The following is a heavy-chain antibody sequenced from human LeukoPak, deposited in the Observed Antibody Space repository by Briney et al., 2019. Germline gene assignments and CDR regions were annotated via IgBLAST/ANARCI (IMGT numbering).Heavy chain of an antibody. V-gene: IGHV5-51*01. Sequence: GESLKISCSGSAYSFNTYWISWLRHMAAKGLEWMGIIYPGDSDTRYSPSFQGQVTISADKSLSTAYLQWGSLKASDTAMYYCAREGRSSSPMDYWGQGTLVTVSS. J-gene: IGHJ4*02. CDR1: AYSFNTYW. CDR3: AREGRSSSPMDY. D-gene: IGHD6-6*01. CDR2: IYPGDSDT.